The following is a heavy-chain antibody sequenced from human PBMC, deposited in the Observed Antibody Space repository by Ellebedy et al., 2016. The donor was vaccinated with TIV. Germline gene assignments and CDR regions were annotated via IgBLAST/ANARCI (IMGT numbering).Heavy chain of an antibody. Sequence: SQTLSLTXXSNHSSFGVYYWSWIRQSPGKGLEWIGEISQRGSTNYNPSLRSRVSLSIDPSKKQFSLKLRSVTAADTAVYYCARAGGADYWGQGTLVTVSS. D-gene: IGHD3-10*01. CDR3: ARAGGADY. J-gene: IGHJ4*02. V-gene: IGHV4-34*01. CDR2: ISQRGST. CDR1: HSSFGVYY.